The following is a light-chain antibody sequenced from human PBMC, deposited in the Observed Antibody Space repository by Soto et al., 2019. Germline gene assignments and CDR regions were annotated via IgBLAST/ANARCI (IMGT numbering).Light chain of an antibody. J-gene: IGLJ1*01. CDR1: SSVVGGYNH. V-gene: IGLV2-14*03. CDR3: TSSTSGSLYV. CDR2: NVS. Sequence: QSVLTQPASVSGSPGQSITISCTGTSSVVGGYNHVSWYQQYPGKVPKLLIYNVSHRPSGVSNRFSGSKSGNTASLTISGLQAEDEADYFCTSSTSGSLYVFGTGTKVTVL.